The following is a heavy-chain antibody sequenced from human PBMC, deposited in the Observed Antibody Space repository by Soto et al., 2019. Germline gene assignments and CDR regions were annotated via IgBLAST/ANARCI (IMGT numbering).Heavy chain of an antibody. CDR3: AKDRGDYYDSSGSFDY. CDR2: ISYDGSNK. J-gene: IGHJ4*02. V-gene: IGHV3-30*18. Sequence: QVQLVESGGGVVQPGRSLRLSCAASGFTFSSYGMHWVRQAPGKGLEWAAVISYDGSNKYYADSVKGRFTISRDNSKNTLYLQMNSLRAEDTAVYYCAKDRGDYYDSSGSFDYWGQGTLVTVSS. D-gene: IGHD3-22*01. CDR1: GFTFSSYG.